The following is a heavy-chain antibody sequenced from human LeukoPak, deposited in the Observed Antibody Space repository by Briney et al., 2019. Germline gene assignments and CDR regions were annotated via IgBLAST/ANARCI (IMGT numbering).Heavy chain of an antibody. D-gene: IGHD3-10*01. V-gene: IGHV3-48*02. CDR1: GFTFSSYS. Sequence: PGGSLRLSCAASGFTFSSYSMNWVRQAPGKGLEWVSYISSSSSTIYYADSVKGRFTISRDNAKNSLYLQMNSLRDEDTAVYYCASPLWLGSSDGMDVWGQGTTVTVSS. CDR3: ASPLWLGSSDGMDV. CDR2: ISSSSSTI. J-gene: IGHJ6*02.